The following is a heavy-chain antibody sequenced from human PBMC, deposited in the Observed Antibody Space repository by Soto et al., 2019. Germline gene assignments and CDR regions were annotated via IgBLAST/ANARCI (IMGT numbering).Heavy chain of an antibody. D-gene: IGHD2-15*01. V-gene: IGHV4-59*01. J-gene: IGHJ4*01. CDR1: GGSMRNVY. Sequence: SETLSLTCTVSGGSMRNVYWSWIRQAPGKRLEWIGFIFHSGNAKYNPSLKSRVTISIDTSKSQFSLSLASVTAADTAVYFCARAHAPTLPFDYWGLGTLITVSS. CDR2: IFHSGNA. CDR3: ARAHAPTLPFDY.